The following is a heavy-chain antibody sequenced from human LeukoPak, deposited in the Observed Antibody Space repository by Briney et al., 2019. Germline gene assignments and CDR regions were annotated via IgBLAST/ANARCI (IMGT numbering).Heavy chain of an antibody. V-gene: IGHV4-30-4*01. CDR1: GGSISSGDHY. D-gene: IGHD2-21*02. CDR2: ITLYSDTT. Sequence: SKTLSLTCSVSGGSISSGDHYWTWIRQPPGGGLEWMGFITLYSDTTSYNPSLRSRLMISIDTSKNQFSLTLTSVTAADTAVYFCARGFGDDFADYWGQGILVTVSS. CDR3: ARGFGDDFADY. J-gene: IGHJ4*02.